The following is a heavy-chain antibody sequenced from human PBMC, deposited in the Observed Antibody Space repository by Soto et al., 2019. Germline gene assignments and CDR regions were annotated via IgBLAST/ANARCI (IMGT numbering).Heavy chain of an antibody. Sequence: EVQLVESGGGLVQPGGSLRLSCAASGFTFSSYAMSWVRQAPGKGLEWVSAISGSGGSTYYADSVKGRFTISRDNSKNTLYLQMNSLRAEDTAVYYCAKDGPDIVVVPAAMSGSYFDLWGRGTLVTVSS. CDR3: AKDGPDIVVVPAAMSGSYFDL. V-gene: IGHV3-23*04. D-gene: IGHD2-2*01. J-gene: IGHJ2*01. CDR1: GFTFSSYA. CDR2: ISGSGGST.